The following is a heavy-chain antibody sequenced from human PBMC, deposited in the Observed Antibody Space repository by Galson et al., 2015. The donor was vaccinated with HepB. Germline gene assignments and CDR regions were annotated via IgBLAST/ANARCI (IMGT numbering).Heavy chain of an antibody. CDR3: AHMDLGLTSYAY. V-gene: IGHV2-5*02. J-gene: IGHJ4*02. Sequence: PALVKPTQTLTPTCTFSGFSLNSRGVGVGWIRQPPGKALEWLALIFWDDDQRYTPLLKSRLSVTKDTSKNQVVLKLTSVDPVDTATYYCAHMDLGLTSYAYWGQGTLVTVSS. CDR2: IFWDDDQ. CDR1: GFSLNSRGVG. D-gene: IGHD3/OR15-3a*01.